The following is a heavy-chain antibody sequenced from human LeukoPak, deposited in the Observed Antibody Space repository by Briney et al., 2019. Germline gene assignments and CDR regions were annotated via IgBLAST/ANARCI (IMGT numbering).Heavy chain of an antibody. V-gene: IGHV3-66*01. D-gene: IGHD6-19*01. CDR1: GFTLSINY. CDR3: ARGEAYSSGWYPPSHFDY. Sequence: GGSLRLSCAASGFTLSINYMSWVRQAPGKGLEWVSLISGGDITHYADSVKGRFTISRDTSKNTVYLQMNSLRAEDTAVYYCARGEAYSSGWYPPSHFDYWGQGTLVTVSS. J-gene: IGHJ4*02. CDR2: ISGGDIT.